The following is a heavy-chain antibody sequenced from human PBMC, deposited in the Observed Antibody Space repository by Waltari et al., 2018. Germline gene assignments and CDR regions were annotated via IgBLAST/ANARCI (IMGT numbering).Heavy chain of an antibody. D-gene: IGHD4-17*01. CDR1: GYTFTDYY. V-gene: IGHV1-69-2*01. CDR3: ATHTVTTGGGAFDF. CDR2: VDPEDAET. Sequence: EVQLVQSGAEVKKPGATVKISCKVSGYTFTDYYIHWVQQAPGKGLEWMGLVDPEDAETIYAEKFQGRVTRTADTSTDTAYMELSSLRSEDTAVYYCATHTVTTGGGAFDFWGQGTMVTVSS. J-gene: IGHJ3*01.